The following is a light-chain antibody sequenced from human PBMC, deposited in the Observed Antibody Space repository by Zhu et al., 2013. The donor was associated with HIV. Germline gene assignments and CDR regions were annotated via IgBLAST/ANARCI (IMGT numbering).Light chain of an antibody. J-gene: IGKJ1*01. CDR1: QSVLYSSNSKNY. Sequence: DIVMTQSPDSLAVSLGERATINCKSSQSVLYSSNSKNYLAWYQQKPGQPPQLLIYWASTRESGVPDRFSGSGSGTDFTLTISSLQAEDVAVYYCQQYHSTPWTFGQGTKVEIK. CDR3: QQYHSTPWT. CDR2: WAS. V-gene: IGKV4-1*01.